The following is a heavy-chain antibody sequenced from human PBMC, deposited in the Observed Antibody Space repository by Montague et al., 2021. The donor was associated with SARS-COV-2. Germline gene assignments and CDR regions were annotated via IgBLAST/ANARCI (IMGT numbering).Heavy chain of an antibody. CDR1: GASISTGAYY. J-gene: IGHJ4*02. D-gene: IGHD3-10*01. CDR3: ATASGSGSLGFHY. CDR2: IYYSGTI. Sequence: TLSLTCIVSGASISTGAYYWSWIRQHPEKGLEWIGYIYYSGTIYYNPSLKSRVTISLDTSNNLSSLKLSSVTAADAAVYYCATASGSGSLGFHYWGQGTLVLVSS. V-gene: IGHV4-31*03.